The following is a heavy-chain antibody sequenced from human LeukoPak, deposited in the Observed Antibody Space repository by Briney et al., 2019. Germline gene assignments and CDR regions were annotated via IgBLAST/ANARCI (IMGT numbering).Heavy chain of an antibody. CDR3: AREYYGSGSYYNRRNWLDP. Sequence: SETLSLTCAVYGGSFSGYYWSWIRQPPGKGLEWIGEINHSGSTNYNPSLKSRVTISVDTSKNQFSLKLSSVTAADTAVYYCAREYYGSGSYYNRRNWLDPWGQGTLVTVSS. CDR1: GGSFSGYY. J-gene: IGHJ5*02. D-gene: IGHD3-10*01. CDR2: INHSGST. V-gene: IGHV4-34*01.